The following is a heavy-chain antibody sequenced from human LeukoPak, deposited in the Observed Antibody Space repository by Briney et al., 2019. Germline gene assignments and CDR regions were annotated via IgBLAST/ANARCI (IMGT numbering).Heavy chain of an antibody. CDR2: MNPNSGNT. Sequence: ASVKVSCKASGGTFSSYAISWVRQATGQGLEWMGWMNPNSGNTGYAQKFQGRVTMTRNTSISTAYMELSSLRSEDTAVYYCARGEFGDSSGYYVYWGQGTLVTVSS. V-gene: IGHV1-8*02. D-gene: IGHD3-22*01. CDR1: GGTFSSYA. J-gene: IGHJ4*02. CDR3: ARGEFGDSSGYYVY.